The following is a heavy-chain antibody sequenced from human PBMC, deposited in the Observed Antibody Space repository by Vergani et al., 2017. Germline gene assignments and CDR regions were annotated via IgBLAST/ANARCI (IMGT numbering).Heavy chain of an antibody. Sequence: QVQLVQSGAEVKKPGASVKVSCKASGYTFTSYAMHWVRQAPGQRLEWMGWINAGNGNTKYSQKFQGRVTITRDTSASTAYMELSSLRSEDTAVYYCARAHIVVVPAATDYYYMDVWGKGTTVTVSS. D-gene: IGHD2-2*01. CDR3: ARAHIVVVPAATDYYYMDV. CDR2: INAGNGNT. CDR1: GYTFTSYA. V-gene: IGHV1-3*01. J-gene: IGHJ6*03.